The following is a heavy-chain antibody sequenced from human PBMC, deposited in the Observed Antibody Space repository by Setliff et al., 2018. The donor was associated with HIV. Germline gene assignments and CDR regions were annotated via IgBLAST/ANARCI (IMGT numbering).Heavy chain of an antibody. J-gene: IGHJ4*02. Sequence: SETLSLTCTVSGGSISNYYWGWVRQPPGKGLEWIGYISYSGTTDYNPSLNSRVSISLDTAKKQFSLRLNLVTAGDTALYYCARNKDRYGAIDYWGQGTLVTVSS. D-gene: IGHD3-9*01. V-gene: IGHV4-59*01. CDR3: ARNKDRYGAIDY. CDR2: ISYSGTT. CDR1: GGSISNYY.